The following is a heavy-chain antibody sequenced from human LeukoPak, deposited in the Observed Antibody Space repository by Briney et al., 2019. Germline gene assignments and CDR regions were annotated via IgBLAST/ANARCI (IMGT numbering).Heavy chain of an antibody. CDR1: AFTFSSYG. D-gene: IGHD4-17*01. V-gene: IGHV3-33*06. J-gene: IGHJ3*02. Sequence: PGRSLRLSCAASAFTFSSYGMHWVRQAPGKGLEWVAVIWYDGSNKYYADSVKGRFTISRDNSKNTLYLQMNSLRAEDTAVYYCAKDWSYGELDAFDIWGRGTMVTVSS. CDR2: IWYDGSNK. CDR3: AKDWSYGELDAFDI.